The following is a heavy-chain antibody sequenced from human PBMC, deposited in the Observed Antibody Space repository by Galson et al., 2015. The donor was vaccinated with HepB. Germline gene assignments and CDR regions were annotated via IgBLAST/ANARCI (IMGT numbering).Heavy chain of an antibody. J-gene: IGHJ3*02. V-gene: IGHV6-1*01. D-gene: IGHD6-13*01. CDR2: TYYRSKWYN. CDR3: ARARSSWYDAFDI. Sequence: CAISGDSVSSNSAAWNWIRQSPSRGLEWLGRTYYRSKWYNDYAVSLESRITINPDTSKNQFSLQLNSVTPEDTAAYYCARARSSWYDAFDIWGQGTMVTVSS. CDR1: GDSVSSNSAA.